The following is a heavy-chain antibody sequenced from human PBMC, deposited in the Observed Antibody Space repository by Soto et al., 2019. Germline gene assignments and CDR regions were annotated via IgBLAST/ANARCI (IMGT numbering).Heavy chain of an antibody. V-gene: IGHV4-30-2*01. CDR1: GGSISSGGYS. CDR3: AREGNYYDSSGYYYGWYFDL. D-gene: IGHD3-22*01. CDR2: IYHSGST. J-gene: IGHJ2*01. Sequence: QLQLQESGSGLVKPSQTLSLTCAVSGGSISSGGYSWSWIRQPPGKGLVWIGYIYHSGSTYYHPSLWSRVNQSGDRSKHQLSLKLSSVTAADTAVYYCAREGNYYDSSGYYYGWYFDLWGRGTQVTVSS.